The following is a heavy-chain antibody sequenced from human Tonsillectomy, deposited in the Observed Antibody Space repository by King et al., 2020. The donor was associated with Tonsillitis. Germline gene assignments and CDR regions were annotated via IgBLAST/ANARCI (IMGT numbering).Heavy chain of an antibody. Sequence: VQLVESGGGLVQPGGSLRLSCAASGFTFSSYAISWVRQAPGKGLEWVSAIIGSGGSTYYADSVQVRFTISRDNSKNTLYLQMNSLRAEDTAVYYCAKAITMIVVVILDYWGQGTLVTVSS. CDR3: AKAITMIVVVILDY. D-gene: IGHD3-22*01. CDR1: GFTFSSYA. CDR2: IIGSGGST. V-gene: IGHV3-23*04. J-gene: IGHJ4*02.